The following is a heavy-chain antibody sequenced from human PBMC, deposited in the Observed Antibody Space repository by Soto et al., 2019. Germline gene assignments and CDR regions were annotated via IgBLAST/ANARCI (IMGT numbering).Heavy chain of an antibody. D-gene: IGHD6-13*01. V-gene: IGHV3-74*01. J-gene: IGHJ4*02. Sequence: GGSLRLSCAASGYNFGPFWMHWVRQVPGKGLVWVSHINGDGSKIVYADSVKGRFTISRDNAKSTLYLQMNSLRVEDTAVYYCVTSAGPHFDYWGQGTLVTVSS. CDR2: INGDGSKI. CDR1: GYNFGPFW. CDR3: VTSAGPHFDY.